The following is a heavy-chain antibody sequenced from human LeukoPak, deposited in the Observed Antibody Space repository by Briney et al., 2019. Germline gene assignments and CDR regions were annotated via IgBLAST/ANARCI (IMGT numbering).Heavy chain of an antibody. D-gene: IGHD3-10*01. CDR1: GLTFSSYW. J-gene: IGHJ6*03. V-gene: IGHV3-7*01. Sequence: PGGSLRLSCAASGLTFSSYWMSWVRQAPGKGQEWVANIMQGGSEKYYVDSVKGRFTIPRENAKNSLYLQMNSLRAEDTAVYYCARTYYGSGSLNYYYYYYMDVWGKGTTVTVCS. CDR2: IMQGGSEK. CDR3: ARTYYGSGSLNYYYYYYMDV.